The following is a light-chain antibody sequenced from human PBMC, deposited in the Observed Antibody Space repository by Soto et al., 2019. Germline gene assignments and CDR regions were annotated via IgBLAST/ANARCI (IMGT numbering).Light chain of an antibody. Sequence: DIQMTQSPSSLSASVGDSVNITCRASQVIGNDLGWYQQKPGKAPKRLIYGASTLQSGVPSRFSGSESGTEFTLTINSLQPEDFATYYCLQHNTYPRTFGQGTKVEIK. V-gene: IGKV1-17*01. CDR3: LQHNTYPRT. CDR1: QVIGND. J-gene: IGKJ1*01. CDR2: GAS.